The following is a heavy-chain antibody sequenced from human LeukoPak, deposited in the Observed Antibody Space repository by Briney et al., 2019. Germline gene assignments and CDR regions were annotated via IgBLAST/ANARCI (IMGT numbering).Heavy chain of an antibody. J-gene: IGHJ5*02. CDR3: ARVGYDILTGWGWFDP. Sequence: EASVKVPCKASGYTFTSYTMHWVRQAPGQRLEWMGWINAGNGNTEYSQKFQGRVTITRDTSASTAYVELSSLTSEDTAVYYCARVGYDILTGWGWFDPWGQGTLVTVSS. CDR1: GYTFTSYT. CDR2: INAGNGNT. D-gene: IGHD3-9*01. V-gene: IGHV1-3*01.